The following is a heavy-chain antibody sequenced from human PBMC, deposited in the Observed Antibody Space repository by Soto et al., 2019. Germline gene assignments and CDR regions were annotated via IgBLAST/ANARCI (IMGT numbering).Heavy chain of an antibody. D-gene: IGHD4-17*01. V-gene: IGHV1-69*12. Sequence: QVQLVQSGAEVKKPGSSVKVSCKASGGTFSSYAISWVRQAPGQGLEWMGGIIPIFGTANYAQKFQGRVTSPADESTSTAYLELSSLRSEDRAVYYWAGAGPAAYGDSSGYVDYWGQGTLVTVSS. CDR1: GGTFSSYA. CDR3: AGAGPAAYGDSSGYVDY. CDR2: IIPIFGTA. J-gene: IGHJ4*02.